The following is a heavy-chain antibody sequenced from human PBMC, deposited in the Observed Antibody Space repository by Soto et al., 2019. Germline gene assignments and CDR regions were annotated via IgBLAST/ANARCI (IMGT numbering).Heavy chain of an antibody. CDR3: AKVGYSSSSFGMDV. D-gene: IGHD6-13*01. J-gene: IGHJ6*02. CDR1: GFTFSSYA. V-gene: IGHV3-23*01. Sequence: EVQLLESGGGLVQPGGSLRLSCAASGFTFSSYAMSWVRQAPGKGLEWVSAISGSGGSTYYADSVKGRLTISRDNSKNTLYLQMNSLRAEDTAVYYCAKVGYSSSSFGMDVWGQGTTVTVSS. CDR2: ISGSGGST.